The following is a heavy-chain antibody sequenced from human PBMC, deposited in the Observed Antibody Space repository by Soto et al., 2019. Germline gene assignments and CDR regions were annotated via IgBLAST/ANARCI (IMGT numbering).Heavy chain of an antibody. V-gene: IGHV2-5*02. Sequence: QITLKESGPTLVKPTQTLTLTCTFSGFSLTTRGVGVGWIRQPPGKALECLALIYWDDDKRYSPSLQSRLSIPKDTSKTQVVLTMPNVDPVDTATYYCAHIPNYYQYDWFDPWGQGTLVSVSS. CDR2: IYWDDDK. CDR1: GFSLTTRGVG. J-gene: IGHJ5*02. CDR3: AHIPNYYQYDWFDP. D-gene: IGHD3-16*01.